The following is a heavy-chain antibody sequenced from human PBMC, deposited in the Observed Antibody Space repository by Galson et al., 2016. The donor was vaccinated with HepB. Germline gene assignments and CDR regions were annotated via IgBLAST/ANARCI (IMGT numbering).Heavy chain of an antibody. Sequence: ETLSHTCTVSGGSISSIRYYWGWVRQPPGEGLEWIASIYYSGSTSSNPSLRSRVTISVDTSKNQFSLKLSSVTAADTAVYYCARQPNYFGSGSYPYYFDHWGQGTLVTVSS. D-gene: IGHD3-10*01. V-gene: IGHV4-39*01. CDR2: IYYSGST. J-gene: IGHJ4*02. CDR1: GGSISSIRYY. CDR3: ARQPNYFGSGSYPYYFDH.